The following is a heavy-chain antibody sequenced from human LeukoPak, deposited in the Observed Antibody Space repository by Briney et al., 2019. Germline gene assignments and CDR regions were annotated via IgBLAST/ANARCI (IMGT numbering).Heavy chain of an antibody. V-gene: IGHV3-23*01. CDR3: AKMDDDFWSGYFGRNWFDP. CDR2: ISGSGDTT. J-gene: IGHJ5*02. D-gene: IGHD3-3*01. Sequence: GGSLRLSCAASGSTLSSFAMSWVRQAPGKGLEWVSSISGSGDTTYYADSVKGRFTISRDNSKNTLYLQMNSLRAEDTAVYYCAKMDDDFWSGYFGRNWFDPWGQGTLVTVSS. CDR1: GSTLSSFA.